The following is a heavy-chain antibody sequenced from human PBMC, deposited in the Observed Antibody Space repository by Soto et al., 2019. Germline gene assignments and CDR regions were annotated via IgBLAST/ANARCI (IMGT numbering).Heavy chain of an antibody. CDR2: IYYSGST. Sequence: SETLSLTCTASGGSISSSSYYWGWIRQPPGKGLEWIGSIYYSGSTYYNPSLKSRVTISVDTSKNQFSLKLSSVTAADTAVYYCAANIAAAGTRRYGMDVWGQGTTVTVSS. CDR1: GGSISSSSYY. CDR3: AANIAAAGTRRYGMDV. V-gene: IGHV4-39*01. J-gene: IGHJ6*02. D-gene: IGHD6-13*01.